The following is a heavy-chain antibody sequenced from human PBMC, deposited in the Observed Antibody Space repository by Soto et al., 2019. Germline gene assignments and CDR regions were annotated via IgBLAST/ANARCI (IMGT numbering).Heavy chain of an antibody. J-gene: IGHJ4*02. CDR3: AREKENDYGGNLDY. V-gene: IGHV3-7*01. Sequence: GGSLRLSCAAAGFTFSSYWMSWVRQAPGKGLEWVANIKQEGSEKYYVDSVKGRFTISRDNAKNSLYLQMNSLRAEDTAVYYCAREKENDYGGNLDYWGQGTLVTVSS. CDR2: IKQEGSEK. CDR1: GFTFSSYW. D-gene: IGHD4-17*01.